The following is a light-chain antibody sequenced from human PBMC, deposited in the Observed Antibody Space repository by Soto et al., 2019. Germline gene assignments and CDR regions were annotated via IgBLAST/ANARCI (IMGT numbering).Light chain of an antibody. CDR2: DAY. CDR1: QSIRRW. V-gene: IGKV1-5*01. Sequence: EIQMTQSPSTLSASVGDRVTITYRSSQSIRRWLAWYQQKPGKAPKLLIYDAYSLESGVPSRFSGSRSGTEFTLTISSLQPDDFATYYCQQYNSYSRYTFGQGTKLEIK. CDR3: QQYNSYSRYT. J-gene: IGKJ2*01.